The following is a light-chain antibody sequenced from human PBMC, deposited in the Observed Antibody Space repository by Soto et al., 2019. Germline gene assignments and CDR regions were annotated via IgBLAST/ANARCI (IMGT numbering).Light chain of an antibody. CDR2: VAS. J-gene: IGKJ1*01. CDR3: QQYDSSRWT. CDR1: QSVSSSY. Sequence: EIVLTQSPGTLSLSPGERATLSCRASQSVSSSYLAWYQQKPGQAPRLLIYVASSRATGIPDRFSGSGSGTGFTPTISTLEPEAFALDYCQQYDSSRWTFGKGTKVEVK. V-gene: IGKV3-20*01.